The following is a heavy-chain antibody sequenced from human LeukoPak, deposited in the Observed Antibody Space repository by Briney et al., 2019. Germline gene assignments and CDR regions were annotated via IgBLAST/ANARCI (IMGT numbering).Heavy chain of an antibody. D-gene: IGHD5-18*01. CDR3: ARVVDTHFDY. CDR1: GFTFSSYW. V-gene: IGHV3-74*01. Sequence: QPGGSLRLSCAASGFTFSSYWMHWVRQAPGKGLVWVSRIKSDGSTTTYADSVKGRFTISRDNAKNTLYLQMNSLRAEDTAVYYCARVVDTHFDYWGQGPLVTVSS. J-gene: IGHJ4*02. CDR2: IKSDGSTT.